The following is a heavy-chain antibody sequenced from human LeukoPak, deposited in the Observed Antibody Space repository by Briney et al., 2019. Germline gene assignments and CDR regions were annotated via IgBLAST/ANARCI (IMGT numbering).Heavy chain of an antibody. CDR1: GFTFNNHD. Sequence: GGSLRLSCAVSGFTFNNHDMTWVRQAPGKGLEWVSSITSSGDITYYSDPVKGRFTISRDNSQNTLYPHMNSLRVEDTAIYFCAKYRGMAGTSELDYWGQGTLVTVSS. CDR3: AKYRGMAGTSELDY. CDR2: ITSSGDIT. D-gene: IGHD1-7*01. V-gene: IGHV3-23*01. J-gene: IGHJ4*02.